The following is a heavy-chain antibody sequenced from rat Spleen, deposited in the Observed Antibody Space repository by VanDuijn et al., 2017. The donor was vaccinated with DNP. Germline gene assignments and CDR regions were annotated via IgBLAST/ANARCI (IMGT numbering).Heavy chain of an antibody. V-gene: IGHV5-19*01. CDR2: ISASGGST. CDR1: GFTFSYYG. Sequence: EVQLVESGGGLVQPGRSLKLSCAASGFTFSYYGMAWVRQAPKKGLEWVASISASGGSTSYRDSVKGRFTISRDNAKSILYLQMDSLRSEDTATYYCTTESAGLRVWDYWGQGIMVTVSS. J-gene: IGHJ2*01. CDR3: TTESAGLRVWDY. D-gene: IGHD1-4*01.